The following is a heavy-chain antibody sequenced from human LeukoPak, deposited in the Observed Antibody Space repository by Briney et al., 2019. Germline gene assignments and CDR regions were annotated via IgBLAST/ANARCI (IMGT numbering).Heavy chain of an antibody. CDR3: ARAYGDYPYYFDY. CDR1: GFTVSSNY. Sequence: GGSLRLSCAASGFTVSSNYMSWVRQAPGKGLEWVSVIYSGGSTYYADSVKGRFTISRDNSKNTLYLQMSSLRAEDTAVYYCARAYGDYPYYFDYWGQGTLVTVSS. J-gene: IGHJ4*02. V-gene: IGHV3-53*01. CDR2: IYSGGST. D-gene: IGHD4-17*01.